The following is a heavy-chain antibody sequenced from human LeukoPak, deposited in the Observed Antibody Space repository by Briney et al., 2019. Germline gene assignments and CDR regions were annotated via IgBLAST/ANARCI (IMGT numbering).Heavy chain of an antibody. CDR2: IYSGGST. J-gene: IGHJ6*02. CDR3: AKDTSRIATYYYYGMDV. V-gene: IGHV3-53*05. D-gene: IGHD6-13*01. CDR1: GFTVSSNY. Sequence: GGSLRLSCAASGFTVSSNYMSWVRQAPGKGLEWVSVIYSGGSTYYADSVKGRFTISRDNAKNSLYLQMNSLRAEDTALYYCAKDTSRIATYYYYGMDVWGQGTTVTVSS.